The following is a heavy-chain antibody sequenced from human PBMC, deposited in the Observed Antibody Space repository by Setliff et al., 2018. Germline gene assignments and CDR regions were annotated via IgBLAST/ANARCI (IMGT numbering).Heavy chain of an antibody. D-gene: IGHD3-22*01. J-gene: IGHJ6*03. CDR1: GFTFSSYG. CDR3: ARGNDRFDSSSDYSGYYYMDV. Sequence: GGSLRLSCAASGFTFSSYGMHWVRQAPGKGLEWLSYIRYDESDKYYIDSVKGRFTTSRDNSKNTLYLQMSSLRAEDTAVYYCARGNDRFDSSSDYSGYYYMDVWGKGTTVTVSS. V-gene: IGHV3-30*02. CDR2: IRYDESDK.